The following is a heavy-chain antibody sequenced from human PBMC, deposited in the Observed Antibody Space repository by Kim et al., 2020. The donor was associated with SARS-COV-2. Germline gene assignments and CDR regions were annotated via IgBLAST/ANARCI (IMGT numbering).Heavy chain of an antibody. Sequence: GGSLRLSCAASGFTFSSYAMRWVRQAPGKGLEWVSAISGSGGNTYYADSVKGRFTISRDNSKNTLYLQMNSLRAEDTAVYYCAKDRVYYGSWSYYFDYWGQGTLGTVSS. V-gene: IGHV3-23*01. D-gene: IGHD3-10*01. CDR1: GFTFSSYA. J-gene: IGHJ4*02. CDR3: AKDRVYYGSWSYYFDY. CDR2: ISGSGGNT.